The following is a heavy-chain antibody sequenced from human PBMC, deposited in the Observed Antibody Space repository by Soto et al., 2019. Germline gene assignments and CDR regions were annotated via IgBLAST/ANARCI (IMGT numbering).Heavy chain of an antibody. J-gene: IGHJ6*02. CDR2: INPETGGT. Sequence: QVQLVQSGADVKTPGASVRVSCKASGYTFTGYYVHWVREAPGQGLEWMGWINPETGGTSYAQKFQGRVTLSRDTSTNTAYLELSRLRFDDAAVYFCARERYGVISDGMDVWGQGTTVTVSS. D-gene: IGHD3-16*02. V-gene: IGHV1-2*02. CDR3: ARERYGVISDGMDV. CDR1: GYTFTGYY.